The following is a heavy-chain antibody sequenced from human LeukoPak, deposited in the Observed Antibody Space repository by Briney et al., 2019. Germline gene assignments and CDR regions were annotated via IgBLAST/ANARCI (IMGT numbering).Heavy chain of an antibody. D-gene: IGHD1-1*01. J-gene: IGHJ6*02. Sequence: ASVKVSCKASGYTFTSYDINWVRQATGQGLEWMGWMNPNSGNTGYAQKFQGRVTMTRNTSISTAYMELSSLRSEDTAVYYCARGQGVWELDRRNGDYYYYGMDVWGQGTTVTVSS. CDR1: GYTFTSYD. CDR2: MNPNSGNT. CDR3: ARGQGVWELDRRNGDYYYYGMDV. V-gene: IGHV1-8*01.